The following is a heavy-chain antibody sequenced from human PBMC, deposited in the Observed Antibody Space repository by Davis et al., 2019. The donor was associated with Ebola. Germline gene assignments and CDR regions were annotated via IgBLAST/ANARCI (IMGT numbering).Heavy chain of an antibody. CDR2: IIPIFGTA. V-gene: IGHV1-69*13. CDR3: ARDQVRYYGSGSYRLDY. D-gene: IGHD3-10*01. CDR1: GGTFSSYA. J-gene: IGHJ4*02. Sequence: SVKVSCKASGGTFSSYAISWVRQAPGQGLEWMGGIIPIFGTANYAQKFQGRVTITADESTSTAYMELSSLRSEDTAVYYCARDQVRYYGSGSYRLDYWGQGTLVTVSS.